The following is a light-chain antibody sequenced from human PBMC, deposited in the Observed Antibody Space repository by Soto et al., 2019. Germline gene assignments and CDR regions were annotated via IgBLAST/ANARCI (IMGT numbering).Light chain of an antibody. CDR2: GSS. V-gene: IGKV3D-15*01. Sequence: EIVMTQSPATLSVSPGERATLSCRASQSVSTNLTWYQQKPGQAPRLLMDGSSSRATGIPDRFSGSGPGTAFTRTHGRLDPDVFVVXXXXXXGDSLTFGGGTKVDIK. CDR3: XXXGDSLT. J-gene: IGKJ4*01. CDR1: QSVSTN.